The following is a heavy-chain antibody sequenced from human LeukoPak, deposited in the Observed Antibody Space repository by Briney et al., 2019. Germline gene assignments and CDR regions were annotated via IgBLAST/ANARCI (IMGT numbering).Heavy chain of an antibody. J-gene: IGHJ4*02. CDR3: VRGSTRFRC. CDR1: GGSISSYY. Sequence: ETLSLTCTVSGGSISSYYWSWVRQAPGKGLEWVANIKQDGSEKNYVNSVKGRFAISRDNAKNSLYLQMNSLRVEDTAVYYCVRGSTRFRCWGQGTLVTVSS. V-gene: IGHV3-7*01. D-gene: IGHD3-3*01. CDR2: IKQDGSEK.